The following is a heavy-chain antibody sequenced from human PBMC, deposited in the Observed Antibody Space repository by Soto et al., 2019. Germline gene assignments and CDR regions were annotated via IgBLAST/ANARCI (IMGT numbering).Heavy chain of an antibody. CDR3: ARGLYCGGGCYSHFDY. Sequence: VQLVQSGAEVKKPGSSVKVSCKASGGTFSNYPFIWVRQAPGQGLDWMGGIIPIFGTTDYGQRFQGRVTITADESTNTAYMELSILRSDDTDVYYCARGLYCGGGCYSHFDYWGQGTLVTVSS. J-gene: IGHJ4*02. CDR2: IIPIFGTT. CDR1: GGTFSNYP. D-gene: IGHD2-21*02. V-gene: IGHV1-69*01.